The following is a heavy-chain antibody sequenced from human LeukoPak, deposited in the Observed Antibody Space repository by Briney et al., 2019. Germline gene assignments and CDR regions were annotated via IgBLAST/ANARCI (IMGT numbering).Heavy chain of an antibody. V-gene: IGHV4-4*07. CDR3: ARGWGDSGYDWSPFQH. CDR2: IYTSGST. J-gene: IGHJ1*01. Sequence: SETLSLTCTVSGGSISSYYWSWIRQPAGKGLEWTGRIYTSGSTNYNPSLKSRVTMSVDTSKNQFSLKLSSVTAADTAVYYCARGWGDSGYDWSPFQHWGQGTLVTVPS. CDR1: GGSISSYY. D-gene: IGHD5-12*01.